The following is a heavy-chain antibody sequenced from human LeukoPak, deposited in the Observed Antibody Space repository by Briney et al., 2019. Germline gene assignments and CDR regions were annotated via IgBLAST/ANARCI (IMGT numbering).Heavy chain of an antibody. V-gene: IGHV3-23*01. D-gene: IGHD4-11*01. CDR3: AKDRAVTWGFDYYYYMDV. Sequence: GGSLRLSCAASGFTFSSYGMHWVRQAPGKGLEWVSAISGSGGSTYYADSVKGRFTISRDNSKNTLYLQMNSLRAEDTAVYYCAKDRAVTWGFDYYYYMDVWGKGTTVTVSS. CDR2: ISGSGGST. J-gene: IGHJ6*03. CDR1: GFTFSSYG.